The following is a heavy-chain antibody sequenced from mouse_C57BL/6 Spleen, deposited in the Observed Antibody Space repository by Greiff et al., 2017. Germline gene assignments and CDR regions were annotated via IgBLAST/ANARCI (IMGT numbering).Heavy chain of an antibody. D-gene: IGHD1-1*01. CDR1: GYTFTSYW. Sequence: VQLQQPGAELVKPGASVKMSCKASGYTFTSYWITWVKQRPGQGLEWIGDIYPGSGSTNYNEKLKSKATLTVDTSSSTAYMQLSSLTSEDSAVYYCARNYGSSYWFAYWGQGTLVTVSA. CDR2: IYPGSGST. J-gene: IGHJ3*01. CDR3: ARNYGSSYWFAY. V-gene: IGHV1-55*01.